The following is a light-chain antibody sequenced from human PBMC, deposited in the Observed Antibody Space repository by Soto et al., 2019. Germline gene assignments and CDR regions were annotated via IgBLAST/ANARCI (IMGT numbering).Light chain of an antibody. CDR3: QPYGSSPRVT. CDR1: QSVSSSY. Sequence: EIVLTQSPGTLSLSPGERATLSCRASQSVSSSYLAWYQQKPGQAPRLPIYGASSRATGIPDRFSGSGSGTDFNPTISRLEPEDFAVYYYQPYGSSPRVTVGPRTKVDIK. CDR2: GAS. J-gene: IGKJ3*01. V-gene: IGKV3-20*01.